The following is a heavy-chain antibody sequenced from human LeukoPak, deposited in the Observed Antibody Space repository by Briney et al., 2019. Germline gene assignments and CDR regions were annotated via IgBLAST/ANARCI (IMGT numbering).Heavy chain of an antibody. D-gene: IGHD3-22*01. V-gene: IGHV4-34*01. Sequence: PSETLSLTCAVYGGXFSGYYCSWIRQPPGKGLEWIGEINHSGSTNYNPSLKSRVTISVDTSKNQFSLKLSSVTAADTAVYHCARTSVLVVVIHPWGQGTLVTVSS. CDR1: GGXFSGYY. CDR2: INHSGST. CDR3: ARTSVLVVVIHP. J-gene: IGHJ5*02.